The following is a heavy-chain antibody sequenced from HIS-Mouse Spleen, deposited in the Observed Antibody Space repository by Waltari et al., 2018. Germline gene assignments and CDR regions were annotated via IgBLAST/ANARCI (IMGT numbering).Heavy chain of an antibody. J-gene: IGHJ2*01. CDR1: GGSLSISRSY. Sequence: QLQLQESGPGLVKPSETLSLTCTVSGGSLSISRSYWGWIRQPPGKGLEWIGSIYYSGSTYYNPSLKSRVTISVDTSKNQFSMKLSSVTAADTAVYYCAREIPYSSSWYDWYFDLWGRGTLVTVSS. V-gene: IGHV4-39*07. CDR2: IYYSGST. CDR3: AREIPYSSSWYDWYFDL. D-gene: IGHD6-13*01.